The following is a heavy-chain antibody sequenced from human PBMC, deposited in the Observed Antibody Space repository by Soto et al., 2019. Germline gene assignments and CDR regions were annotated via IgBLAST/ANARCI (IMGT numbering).Heavy chain of an antibody. V-gene: IGHV1-18*01. CDR3: ARDRGVAPPVAGNTHYYYYMDV. Sequence: QDQLVQSGAEVKKPGASVTVSCKASGYSFTNYGVTWVRQAPGQGLEWMGWISAFNGNTHYAQNLRGRVTMTTDASTSTGYMELRSLRSDDTAVYYCARDRGVAPPVAGNTHYYYYMDVWGKGTTVTVSS. CDR2: ISAFNGNT. CDR1: GYSFTNYG. J-gene: IGHJ6*03. D-gene: IGHD6-19*01.